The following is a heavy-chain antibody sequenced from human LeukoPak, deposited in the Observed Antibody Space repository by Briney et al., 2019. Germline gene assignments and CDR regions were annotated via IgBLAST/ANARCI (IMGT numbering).Heavy chain of an antibody. Sequence: ASVKVSCKASGYTFTGNYMHWVRQAPGQGLEWMGWINPNSGGTNYAQRFQGRVSMTRDTSISTAYMEMSRLRSDDTAVYYCARGDDILTGNRDWFDPSGQGTLVTVFS. CDR2: INPNSGGT. J-gene: IGHJ5*02. CDR1: GYTFTGNY. V-gene: IGHV1-2*02. D-gene: IGHD3-9*01. CDR3: ARGDDILTGNRDWFDP.